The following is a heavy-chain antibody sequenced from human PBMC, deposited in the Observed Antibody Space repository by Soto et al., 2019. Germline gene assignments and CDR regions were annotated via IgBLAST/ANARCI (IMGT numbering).Heavy chain of an antibody. CDR3: AHRPVASTHFDY. J-gene: IGHJ4*02. CDR1: GFSLSTNGVG. CDR2: IYWDDDK. Sequence: QLTLKESGPTLVKPTQTLTLTCTFSGFSLSTNGVGVGWIRQPPGKALEWLALIYWDDDKRYSPSLKSRLTITKGTSKNQVVLTMTNMDPVDTATYYCAHRPVASTHFDYWGQGTLVTVSS. D-gene: IGHD5-12*01. V-gene: IGHV2-5*02.